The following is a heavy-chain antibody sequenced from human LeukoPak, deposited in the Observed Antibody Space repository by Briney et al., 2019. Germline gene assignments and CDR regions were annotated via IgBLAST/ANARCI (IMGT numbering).Heavy chain of an antibody. D-gene: IGHD3-3*01. J-gene: IGHJ4*02. V-gene: IGHV4-30-2*01. Sequence: PSQTLSLTCTVSGGSISSGGYYWSWIRQPPGKGLEWIGYIYHSGSTYYNPSLKSRVTISVDRSKNQFSLKLSSVTAADTAVYYCARESSGTYDFWIWGQGTLVTVSS. CDR2: IYHSGST. CDR1: GGSISSGGYY. CDR3: ARESSGTYDFWI.